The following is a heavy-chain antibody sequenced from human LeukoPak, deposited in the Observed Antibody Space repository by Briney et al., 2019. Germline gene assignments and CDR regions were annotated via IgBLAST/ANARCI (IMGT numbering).Heavy chain of an antibody. Sequence: SETLSLTCTVSGVSISSYYGSCIRQPPGRGLEWIGYIYDSGSTSYHPSLKSRVTISVDTSKNQFSLKLSSVTAADTAVYYCARGGSENYGKTFDSWGQGTLVTVSS. V-gene: IGHV4-59*01. CDR2: IYDSGST. CDR3: ARGGSENYGKTFDS. D-gene: IGHD3-10*01. CDR1: GVSISSYY. J-gene: IGHJ4*02.